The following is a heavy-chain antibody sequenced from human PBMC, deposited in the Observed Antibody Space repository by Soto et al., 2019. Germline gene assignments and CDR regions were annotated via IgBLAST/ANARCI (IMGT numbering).Heavy chain of an antibody. CDR3: ARGGGPTGGGQIDY. J-gene: IGHJ4*02. D-gene: IGHD7-27*01. CDR1: GGSFSGYY. CDR2: INHSGST. V-gene: IGHV4-34*01. Sequence: QVQLQQWGAGLLKPSETLSLTCAVYGGSFSGYYWSWIRQPPGKGLEWIGEINHSGSTNYNTSLKSRVTISVDTSTNQFSLKLSAVTAADSAVYYCARGGGPTGGGQIDYWGQGTLVTVSS.